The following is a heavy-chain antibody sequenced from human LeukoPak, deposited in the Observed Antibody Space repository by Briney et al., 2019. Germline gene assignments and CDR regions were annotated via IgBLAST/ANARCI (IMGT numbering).Heavy chain of an antibody. CDR3: ARAVSGTSEDY. D-gene: IGHD1/OR15-1a*01. Sequence: GGSLRLSCAASGFTFSSYEMNWVRQAPVKGLVWISCISSSGSNVYYADSVKGRFTISRDNAKNSMYLQMNSLRVEDTAVYYCARAVSGTSEDYWGQGTLVTVSS. CDR2: ISSSGSNV. V-gene: IGHV3-48*03. CDR1: GFTFSSYE. J-gene: IGHJ4*02.